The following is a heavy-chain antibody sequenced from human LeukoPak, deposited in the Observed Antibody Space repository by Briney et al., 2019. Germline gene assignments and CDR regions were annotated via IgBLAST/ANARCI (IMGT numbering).Heavy chain of an antibody. V-gene: IGHV3-30*02. CDR2: IRYDGSNK. J-gene: IGHJ4*02. CDR1: GFTFSSYG. Sequence: GGSLRLSCAASGFTFSSYGMHWVRQAPGKGLEWVAFIRYDGSNKYYADSVKGRFTISRDNSKNTLYLQMNSLRAEDTAVYYCAKTPGRFWSGYQYYFDYWGQGTLVTVSS. CDR3: AKTPGRFWSGYQYYFDY. D-gene: IGHD3-3*01.